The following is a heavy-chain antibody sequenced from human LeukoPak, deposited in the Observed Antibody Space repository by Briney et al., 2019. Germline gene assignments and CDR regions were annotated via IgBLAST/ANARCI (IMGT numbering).Heavy chain of an antibody. Sequence: GGSLRLSCAASGFTFSDYYMSWIRQAPGKGLEWVSYISSSSSYTNYADSVKGRFTISRDNAKNSLYLQMNSLRAEDTAVYYCARDQYDTWSRRGNFDSWGQGTLVIVSS. CDR1: GFTFSDYY. CDR2: ISSSSSYT. V-gene: IGHV3-11*06. CDR3: ARDQYDTWSRRGNFDS. J-gene: IGHJ4*02. D-gene: IGHD3/OR15-3a*01.